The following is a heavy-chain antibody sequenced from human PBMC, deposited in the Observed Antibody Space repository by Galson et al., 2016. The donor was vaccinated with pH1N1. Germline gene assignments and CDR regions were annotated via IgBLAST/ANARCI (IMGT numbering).Heavy chain of an antibody. D-gene: IGHD3-22*01. CDR3: ARSARVWFDSSGYYPHYFDN. CDR2: IYPGDSDT. V-gene: IGHV5-51*01. Sequence: QSGAEVKKPGESLKISCQASGYTFTRNWIAWVRQMPGRGLEWMGMIYPGDSDTRYNPSFQGQVTISADKSISTTYLHWSSLDASDTAMYFCARSARVWFDSSGYYPHYFDNWGQGTLSPSPQ. CDR1: GYTFTRNW. J-gene: IGHJ4*02.